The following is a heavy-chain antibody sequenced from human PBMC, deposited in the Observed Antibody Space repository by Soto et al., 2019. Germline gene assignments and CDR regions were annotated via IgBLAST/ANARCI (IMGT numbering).Heavy chain of an antibody. V-gene: IGHV4-30-4*01. CDR1: GGSISSGDYY. J-gene: IGHJ4*02. D-gene: IGHD3-10*01. Sequence: SETLSLTCTVSGGSISSGDYYWSWIRQPPGKGLEWIGYIYYSGSTYYNPSLKSRVTISVDTSKNQFSLKLSSVTAADTAVYYCARFYGSGSTTFDYWGQGTLDTVSS. CDR3: ARFYGSGSTTFDY. CDR2: IYYSGST.